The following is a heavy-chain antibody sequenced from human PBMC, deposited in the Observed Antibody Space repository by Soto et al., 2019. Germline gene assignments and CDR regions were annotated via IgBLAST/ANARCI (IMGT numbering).Heavy chain of an antibody. J-gene: IGHJ4*02. Sequence: PGGSLRLSCAASGFTFSSYAMSWVRQAPGKGLEWVSAISGSAGGTYYADSVKGRFTISRDNSKNTLYLQMNSLRAEDTAVYYCAKDSGSYYGYFDYWGQGTLVTVSS. CDR1: GFTFSSYA. V-gene: IGHV3-23*01. CDR2: ISGSAGGT. D-gene: IGHD1-26*01. CDR3: AKDSGSYYGYFDY.